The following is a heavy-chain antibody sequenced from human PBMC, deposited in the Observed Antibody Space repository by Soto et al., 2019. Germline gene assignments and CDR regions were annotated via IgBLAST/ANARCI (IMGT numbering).Heavy chain of an antibody. V-gene: IGHV3-23*01. CDR1: GFTFSSYA. CDR3: AKGRAGSYPS. Sequence: GGSLRLSCAASGFTFSSYAMSWVRQAPGKGLEWVSFISGSGDYTSYADSVKGRFTISRDNSKNTLYLQMNSLRAEDTAVYYCAKGRAGSYPSWGQGTLVTVSS. CDR2: ISGSGDYT. J-gene: IGHJ4*02. D-gene: IGHD2-15*01.